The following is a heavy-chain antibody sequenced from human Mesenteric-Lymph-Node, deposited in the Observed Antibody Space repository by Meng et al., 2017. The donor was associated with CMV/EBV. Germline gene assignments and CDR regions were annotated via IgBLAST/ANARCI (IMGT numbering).Heavy chain of an antibody. CDR3: AKDLVPAAISSYGTDV. J-gene: IGHJ6*02. CDR1: GFTFVDYG. Sequence: GGSLRLSCAASGFTFVDYGMSWVRQAPGKGLEWVSGINWNGGSTGYADSVKGRFTISRDNAKNSLYLQMNSLRAEDTAVYYCAKDLVPAAISSYGTDVWGQGTTVTVSS. V-gene: IGHV3-20*04. CDR2: INWNGGST. D-gene: IGHD2-2*02.